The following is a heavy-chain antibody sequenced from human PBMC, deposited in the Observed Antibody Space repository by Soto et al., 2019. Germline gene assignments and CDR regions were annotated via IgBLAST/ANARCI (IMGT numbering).Heavy chain of an antibody. D-gene: IGHD1-1*01. J-gene: IGHJ6*02. CDR2: IYYSGST. Sequence: PSETLSLTCTVSGGSISSSSYYWGWIRQPPGKGLEWIGSIYYSGSTYYNPSLKSRVTISVDTSKNQFSLKLSSVTAADTVVYYCAGTMGTIRYYYYYGMDVWGQGTTVTVSS. CDR3: AGTMGTIRYYYYYGMDV. V-gene: IGHV4-39*01. CDR1: GGSISSSSYY.